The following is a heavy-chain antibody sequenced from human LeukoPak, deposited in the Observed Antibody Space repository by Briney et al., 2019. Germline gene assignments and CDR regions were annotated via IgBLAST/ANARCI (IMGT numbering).Heavy chain of an antibody. Sequence: GGSLRLSCAASGFTFNTFNMNWVRQAPGKGLEWVSSITSGGDYIYYADSVKGRFTTSRDNAKNPLSLQLNSLRVEDTAVYYCARGHYDVLAASYKWTPDYWGQGTLVTVSS. J-gene: IGHJ4*02. D-gene: IGHD3-9*01. CDR1: GFTFNTFN. V-gene: IGHV3-21*01. CDR3: ARGHYDVLAASYKWTPDY. CDR2: ITSGGDYI.